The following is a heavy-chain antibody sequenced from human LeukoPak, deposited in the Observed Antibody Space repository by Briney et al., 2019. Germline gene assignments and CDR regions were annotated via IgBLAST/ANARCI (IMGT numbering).Heavy chain of an antibody. CDR1: GGTFSSYA. D-gene: IGHD6-13*01. Sequence: SVKVSCKASGGTFSSYATSWVRQAPGQGLERMGGIIPIFGIANYAQKFQGRVTITADESTRTAYMELSSLRSEDTAVYYCARGAGIAAAGDFDYWGQGNLVTVSS. J-gene: IGHJ4*02. CDR3: ARGAGIAAAGDFDY. V-gene: IGHV1-69*13. CDR2: IIPIFGIA.